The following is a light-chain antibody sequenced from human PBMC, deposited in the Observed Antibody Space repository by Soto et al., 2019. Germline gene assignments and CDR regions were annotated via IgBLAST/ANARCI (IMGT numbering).Light chain of an antibody. CDR3: QQSNNWPAFT. Sequence: EIVLTQSPATLSVSPGERASLSCRASQSVGSKLAWYQQKPGQAPRLLIYDASNRATGLPARFSGSGSGTEFTLTISSLEPEDFAVYYCQQSNNWPAFTFGRGTEVDIK. CDR2: DAS. J-gene: IGKJ3*01. CDR1: QSVGSK. V-gene: IGKV3-11*01.